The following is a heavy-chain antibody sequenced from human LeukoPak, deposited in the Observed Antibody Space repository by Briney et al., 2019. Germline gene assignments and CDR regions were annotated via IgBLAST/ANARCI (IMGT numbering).Heavy chain of an antibody. D-gene: IGHD4-17*01. J-gene: IGHJ4*02. V-gene: IGHV4-59*01. CDR2: IYHSGST. CDR3: ARGLNRNDYGDYGY. CDR1: GGSINNYY. Sequence: SETLSLTCTVSGGSINNYYWSWVRQPPGKGLEWVGYIYHSGSTNYNPSLKSRVTMSVDTSQNQFSLKVSSVTAADTAVYYCARGLNRNDYGDYGYWGQGTLVTVSS.